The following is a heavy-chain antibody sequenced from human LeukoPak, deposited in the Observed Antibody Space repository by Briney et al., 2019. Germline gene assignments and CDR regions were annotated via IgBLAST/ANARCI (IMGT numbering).Heavy chain of an antibody. CDR3: AKDWRSSGWWYFDN. J-gene: IGHJ4*02. D-gene: IGHD6-19*01. V-gene: IGHV3-30*18. CDR2: ISYDGTDK. CDR1: GFTFSSYG. Sequence: SGRSLRLSCAASGFTFSSYGMHWVRQAPGKGLEWVAVISYDGTDKDYADSVKGRFTISRDNSKNTLYLQMNSLRADDTAVYYCAKDWRSSGWWYFDNWGQGALVTVSS.